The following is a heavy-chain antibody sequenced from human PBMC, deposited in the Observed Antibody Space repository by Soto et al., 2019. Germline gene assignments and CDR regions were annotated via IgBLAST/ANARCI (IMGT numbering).Heavy chain of an antibody. Sequence: LSLTCTVSGGSISSGDYYWSWIRQPPGKGLEWIGYIYYSGSTYYNPSLKSRVTISVDTSKNQFSLKLSSVTAADTAVYYCASCRDYGRFDYWGQGTLVTVSS. J-gene: IGHJ4*02. CDR2: IYYSGST. CDR1: GGSISSGDYY. V-gene: IGHV4-30-4*01. D-gene: IGHD4-17*01. CDR3: ASCRDYGRFDY.